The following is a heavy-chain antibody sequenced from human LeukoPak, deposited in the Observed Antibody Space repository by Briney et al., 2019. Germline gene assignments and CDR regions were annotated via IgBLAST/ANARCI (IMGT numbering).Heavy chain of an antibody. J-gene: IGHJ4*02. CDR2: INHSGST. Sequence: PSETLSLTCAVYGGSFSGYYWGWIRQPPGKGLEWIGDINHSGSTNYNPSLKSRVTMSVDTSKSQFSLKLSSVTAADTAVYYCARRASVAATLDYWGRGTLVTVSS. V-gene: IGHV4-34*01. CDR3: ARRASVAATLDY. D-gene: IGHD2-15*01. CDR1: GGSFSGYY.